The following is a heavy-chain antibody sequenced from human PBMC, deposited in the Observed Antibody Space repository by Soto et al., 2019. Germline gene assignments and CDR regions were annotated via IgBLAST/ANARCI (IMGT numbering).Heavy chain of an antibody. CDR3: ASFGYCSGGSCLYYFDY. Sequence: GASVKVSCKASGGTFSSYAISWVRQAPGQGLEWMGGTIPIFGTANYAQKFQGRVTITADESTSTAYMELSSLRSEDTAVYYCASFGYCSGGSCLYYFDYWGQGTLVTVSS. CDR1: GGTFSSYA. CDR2: TIPIFGTA. J-gene: IGHJ4*02. D-gene: IGHD2-15*01. V-gene: IGHV1-69*13.